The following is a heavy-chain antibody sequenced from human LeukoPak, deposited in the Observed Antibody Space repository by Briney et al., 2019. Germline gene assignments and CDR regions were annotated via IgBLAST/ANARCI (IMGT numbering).Heavy chain of an antibody. V-gene: IGHV4-4*07. J-gene: IGHJ5*02. Sequence: SETLSLTCTVSGDSISSYYWSWIRQPAGKGLEWIGRIYTSGSTNYNPSLKSRVTMSVDTSKNQFSLKLSSVTAADTAVYYCAREKSSSWYMHWFDPWGQGTLVTVSS. CDR2: IYTSGST. CDR3: AREKSSSWYMHWFDP. CDR1: GDSISSYY. D-gene: IGHD6-13*01.